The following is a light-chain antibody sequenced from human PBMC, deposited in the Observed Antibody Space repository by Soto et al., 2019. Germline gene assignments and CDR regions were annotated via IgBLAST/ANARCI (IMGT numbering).Light chain of an antibody. CDR1: RGISTF. CDR3: HQLHTFPRT. J-gene: IGKJ1*01. V-gene: IGKV1-9*01. CDR2: AAS. Sequence: DIQLTQSPSFLSASVGDSLTITCRASRGISTFLAWYQQRPGKAPKLLIYAASTLHDGVPSRFGGSGSGTEFTLTIRSLQPEDFATYYCHQLHTFPRTFGQGTKVEIK.